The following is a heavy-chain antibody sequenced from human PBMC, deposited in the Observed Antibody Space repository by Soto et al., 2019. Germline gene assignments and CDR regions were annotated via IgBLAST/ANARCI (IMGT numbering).Heavy chain of an antibody. J-gene: IGHJ6*02. CDR1: EFTFSNYA. Sequence: GGSLRLSCAASEFTFSNYAMTWVRQAPGKGLEWVSSISGSGSITYYAESVKGRFAISRDNAENSLYLQMNSLRAEDTALYYCARLYPGTGWPFHYYGMDVWGQGTTVTVSS. V-gene: IGHV3-23*01. CDR3: ARLYPGTGWPFHYYGMDV. CDR2: ISGSGSIT. D-gene: IGHD6-25*01.